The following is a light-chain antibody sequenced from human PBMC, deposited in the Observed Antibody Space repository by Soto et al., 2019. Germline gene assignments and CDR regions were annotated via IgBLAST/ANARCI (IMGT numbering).Light chain of an antibody. Sequence: QSALTQPASVSGSPGQSITISCTGTSSDVGAYNYASWYQQYPGEAPKVIIYDVSHRPAGVSNRFSGSKSGNTASLTISGLQTQDEADYYCSSYTSATTYVFGTGTKGTVL. CDR2: DVS. CDR1: SSDVGAYNY. J-gene: IGLJ1*01. CDR3: SSYTSATTYV. V-gene: IGLV2-14*01.